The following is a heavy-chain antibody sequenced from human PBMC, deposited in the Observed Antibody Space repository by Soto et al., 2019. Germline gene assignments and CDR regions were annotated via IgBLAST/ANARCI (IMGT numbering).Heavy chain of an antibody. J-gene: IGHJ3*01. CDR3: ARMGVGTTSSTYAFDV. Sequence: SGPTLVNPTQTLTLTCTFSGFSLSTIGMCVTWIRQPPGKALEWLARIDWDDDKYYSTSLKTRLTISKDTSKNQVVLTMTNMDPVDTATFYCARMGVGTTSSTYAFDVWGPGKMVTVSS. CDR2: IDWDDDK. D-gene: IGHD1-1*01. CDR1: GFSLSTIGMC. V-gene: IGHV2-70*11.